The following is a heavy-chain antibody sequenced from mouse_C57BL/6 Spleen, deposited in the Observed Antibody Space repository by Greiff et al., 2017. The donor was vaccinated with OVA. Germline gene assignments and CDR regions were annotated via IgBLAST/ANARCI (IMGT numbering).Heavy chain of an antibody. CDR2: IYPGDGDT. Sequence: VQVVESGAELVKPGASVKISCKASGYAFSSYWMNWVKQRPGKGLEWIGQIYPGDGDTNYNGKFKGKATLTADKSSSTAYMQLSSLTSEDSAVYFCAREDWDRDFDYWGQGTTLTVSS. CDR1: GYAFSSYW. V-gene: IGHV1-80*01. CDR3: AREDWDRDFDY. D-gene: IGHD4-1*01. J-gene: IGHJ2*01.